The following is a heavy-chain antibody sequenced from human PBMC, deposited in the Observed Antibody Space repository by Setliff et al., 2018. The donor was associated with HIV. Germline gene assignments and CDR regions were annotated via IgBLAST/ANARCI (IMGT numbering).Heavy chain of an antibody. D-gene: IGHD2-15*01. CDR1: GFTFSNFA. J-gene: IGHJ6*03. CDR2: ISDRGTNT. V-gene: IGHV3-23*01. Sequence: GVLKISCAASGFTFSNFAINWVRQAPGKGLEWVPTISDRGTNTYYADSVKGRFTISRDNSKNTLSLQLNSLTAEDSAVYYCAKAGGGILYFYYMDVWGKGTTVTVSS. CDR3: AKAGGGILYFYYMDV.